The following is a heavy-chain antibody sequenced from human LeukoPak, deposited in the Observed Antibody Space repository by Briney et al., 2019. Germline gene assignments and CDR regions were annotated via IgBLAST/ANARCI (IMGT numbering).Heavy chain of an antibody. CDR2: ISSSGSSI. D-gene: IGHD3-10*01. J-gene: IGHJ6*03. CDR3: AREARFGENYYYYYYMDV. Sequence: GGSLRLSCAASGFTLSSYEMNWVRQAPGKGLEWVSYISSSGSSIYYADSVKGRFTISRDNAKNSLYLQMNSLRAEDTAVYYCAREARFGENYYYYYYMDVWGKGTTVTVTS. V-gene: IGHV3-48*03. CDR1: GFTLSSYE.